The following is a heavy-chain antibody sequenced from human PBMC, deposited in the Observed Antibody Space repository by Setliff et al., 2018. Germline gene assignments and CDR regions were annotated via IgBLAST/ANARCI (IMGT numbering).Heavy chain of an antibody. CDR3: ARSGSFGMRYWFDY. CDR2: ISPHSGDT. J-gene: IGHJ4*02. Sequence: ASVKVSRKSSGNSFTVFYLHWVRQAPGQGLEWMGWISPHSGDTHYAQKFQSRVRMTRDTSTYAAYLELSDLTSDDTATYYCARSGSFGMRYWFDYWGQGAPVTVSS. CDR1: GNSFTVFY. D-gene: IGHD1-26*01. V-gene: IGHV1-2*02.